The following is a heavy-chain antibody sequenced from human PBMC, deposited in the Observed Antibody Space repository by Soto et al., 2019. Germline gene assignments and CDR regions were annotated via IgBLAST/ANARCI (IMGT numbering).Heavy chain of an antibody. Sequence: EVQLVESGGGLVQPGRSLRLSCAASGFTFDDYAMHWVRQAPGKGLEWVSGISWNSGSIGYADSVKGRFTISRDNAKNSLYLQMNSMRAEDTALYYCAKDIGPEYSSGWYSGWFEPWGQGTLVTVSS. CDR1: GFTFDDYA. CDR3: AKDIGPEYSSGWYSGWFEP. D-gene: IGHD6-19*01. V-gene: IGHV3-9*01. CDR2: ISWNSGSI. J-gene: IGHJ5*02.